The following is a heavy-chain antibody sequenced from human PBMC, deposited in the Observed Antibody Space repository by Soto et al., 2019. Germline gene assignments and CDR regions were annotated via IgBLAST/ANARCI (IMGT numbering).Heavy chain of an antibody. V-gene: IGHV3-30-3*01. Sequence: GGSLRLSCAASGFTFSSSAMHWVRQAPGKGLEWVALISYDGGNKYYADSVKGRFTISRDNSKNTLYLQMNSLRAEDTAVYYCAKDLPAEIVVVTRLDYWGQGTLVTVSS. CDR1: GFTFSSSA. J-gene: IGHJ4*02. CDR3: AKDLPAEIVVVTRLDY. D-gene: IGHD3-22*01. CDR2: ISYDGGNK.